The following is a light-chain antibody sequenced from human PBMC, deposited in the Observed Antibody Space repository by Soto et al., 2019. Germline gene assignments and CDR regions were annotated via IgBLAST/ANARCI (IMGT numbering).Light chain of an antibody. J-gene: IGKJ1*01. CDR3: QQYGSSPWT. CDR1: QSVSSSY. V-gene: IGKV3-20*01. CDR2: GAS. Sequence: EIVLTQSPGTLSLSPGERATLSCRASQSVSSSYLAWYQQKPGQAPRPLIYGASSRAIGIPDRFSGSGSGTDCTLTISRLEREDFAVYYCQQYGSSPWTFGQGTKVYIK.